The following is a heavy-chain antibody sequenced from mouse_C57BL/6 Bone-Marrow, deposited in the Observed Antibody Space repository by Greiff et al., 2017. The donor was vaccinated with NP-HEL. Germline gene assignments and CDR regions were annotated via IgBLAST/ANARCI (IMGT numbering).Heavy chain of an antibody. CDR3: TSSYDSNDPGYFEV. CDR2: IYPGNSDT. Sequence: EVQLQESGTVLARPGASVKMSCKTSGYTFTSYWMHCVKQRPGQGLEWIGAIYPGNSDTSYNQKFKGKAKLTAVTSASTAYMELSSLTNEDSAVDYCTSSYDSNDPGYFEVWGTGTTVTVSS. D-gene: IGHD2-12*01. J-gene: IGHJ1*03. V-gene: IGHV1-5*01. CDR1: GYTFTSYW.